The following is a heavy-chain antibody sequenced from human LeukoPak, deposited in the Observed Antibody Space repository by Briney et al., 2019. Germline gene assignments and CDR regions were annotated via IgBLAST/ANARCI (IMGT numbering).Heavy chain of an antibody. Sequence: GGSLRLSCAASGFTFSSYSMNWVRQAPGKGLEWVSYISSSSSTIYYADSVKGRFTISRDNAKNSLYLQMNSLRAEDTAVYYCAREGITIFGVSPDAFVIWGPRTMVTVSS. V-gene: IGHV3-48*01. CDR2: ISSSSSTI. CDR1: GFTFSSYS. D-gene: IGHD3-3*01. J-gene: IGHJ3*02. CDR3: AREGITIFGVSPDAFVI.